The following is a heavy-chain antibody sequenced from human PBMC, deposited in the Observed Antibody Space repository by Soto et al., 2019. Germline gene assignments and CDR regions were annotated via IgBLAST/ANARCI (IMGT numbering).Heavy chain of an antibody. CDR1: GDSVGSENYY. V-gene: IGHV4-61*01. J-gene: IGHJ4*02. CDR2: IYYSGTT. Sequence: SETLSLTCTVSGDSVGSENYYWAWIRQSPKKGLEWIGYIYYSGTTNYNSHLKSRVSLPVDTSRNQFSLSLTSVTAADTAVYFCARSQRGRTAFTFDYWGQGVLVTVSS. CDR3: ARSQRGRTAFTFDY. D-gene: IGHD1-26*01.